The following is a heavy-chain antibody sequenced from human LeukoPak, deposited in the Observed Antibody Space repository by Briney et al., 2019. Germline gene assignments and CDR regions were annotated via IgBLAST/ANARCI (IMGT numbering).Heavy chain of an antibody. V-gene: IGHV4-61*02. Sequence: PSETLSLTCTVSGGALNSGSYYWSWIRQPAGKGLEWIGRIYTSGSTNYNPSLKSRVTISVDTSKNQFSLKLSSVTAADTAVYYCARAVYDFWSGYYGDFDYWGQGTLVTVSS. J-gene: IGHJ4*02. CDR1: GGALNSGSYY. CDR2: IYTSGST. CDR3: ARAVYDFWSGYYGDFDY. D-gene: IGHD3-3*01.